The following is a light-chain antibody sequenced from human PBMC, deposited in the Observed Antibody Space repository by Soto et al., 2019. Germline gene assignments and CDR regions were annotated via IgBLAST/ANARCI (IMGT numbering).Light chain of an antibody. J-gene: IGKJ4*01. CDR3: QHRYNWPLT. Sequence: EVVLTQSPVTPSLSPGEKATLSCRASQDINTYLGWYQQKPGQPPRLLMYDASNRASGVPARFGGSGSGTDFTLTIDTLEPEDFAIYYCQHRYNWPLTFGAGTRVEIK. V-gene: IGKV3-11*01. CDR1: QDINTY. CDR2: DAS.